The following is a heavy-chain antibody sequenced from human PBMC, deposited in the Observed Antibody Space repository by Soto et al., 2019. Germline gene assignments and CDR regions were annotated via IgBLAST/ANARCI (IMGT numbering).Heavy chain of an antibody. J-gene: IGHJ5*02. V-gene: IGHV4-34*01. D-gene: IGHD3-3*01. CDR1: GGSVNGYY. CDR2: INHTGGT. Sequence: SETLSLTCAVYGGSVNGYYWNWIRQPPGKGLEWIGEINHTGGTHYNPSLKSRVTMSVDTSKNQFSLRLSSVTAAGTAIYYCATRITVFGLLIPPFDPWGQGTKVTVYS. CDR3: ATRITVFGLLIPPFDP.